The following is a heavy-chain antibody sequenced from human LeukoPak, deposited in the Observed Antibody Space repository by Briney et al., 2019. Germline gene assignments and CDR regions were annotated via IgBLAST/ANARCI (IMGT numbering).Heavy chain of an antibody. V-gene: IGHV1-69*13. CDR1: GGSFSSYA. J-gene: IGHJ6*03. D-gene: IGHD3-10*01. CDR3: ARGPARVYYYYMDV. CDR2: IIPLFGIA. Sequence: ASVKVSCKASGGSFSSYAINWVRQAPGQGLEWMGGIIPLFGIANYAQKFQGRVTITADGSTSTAYMELSSLRSEDTAVYYCARGPARVYYYYMDVWGKGTTVTVSS.